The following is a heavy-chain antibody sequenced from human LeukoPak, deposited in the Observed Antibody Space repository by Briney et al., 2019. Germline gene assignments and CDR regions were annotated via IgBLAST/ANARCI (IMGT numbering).Heavy chain of an antibody. CDR1: GFTFSNAW. CDR3: TIGGNYYYYYGMDV. V-gene: IGHV3-15*07. J-gene: IGHJ6*02. CDR2: IKSKTDGGTT. D-gene: IGHD3-16*01. Sequence: PGGSLRLSCAASGFTFSNAWMNWVRQAPGKGLEWVGRIKSKTDGGTTDYSAPVKGRFTISRDDSKNTLYLQMNSLKTEDTAVYYCTIGGNYYYYYGMDVWGQGTTVTVSS.